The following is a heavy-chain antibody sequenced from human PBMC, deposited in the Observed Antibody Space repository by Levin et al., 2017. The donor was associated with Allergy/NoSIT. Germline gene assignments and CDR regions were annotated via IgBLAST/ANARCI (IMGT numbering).Heavy chain of an antibody. CDR1: GFTFSSYW. J-gene: IGHJ4*02. CDR2: IKQDGSEK. V-gene: IGHV3-7*01. CDR3: ARALYDYVWGSPTTYYFDY. D-gene: IGHD3-16*01. Sequence: GGSLRLSCAASGFTFSSYWMSWVRQAPGKGLEWVANIKQDGSEKYYVDSVKGRFTISRDNAKNSLYLQMNSLRAEDTAVYYCARALYDYVWGSPTTYYFDYWGQGTLVTVSS.